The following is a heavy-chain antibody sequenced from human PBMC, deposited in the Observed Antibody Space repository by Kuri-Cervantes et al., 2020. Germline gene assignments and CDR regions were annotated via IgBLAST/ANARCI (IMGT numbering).Heavy chain of an antibody. CDR3: ARAMVAAILYGMDV. J-gene: IGHJ6*02. CDR2: ISYDGSNK. Sequence: GGSLRLSCAASGFTFSSYAMHWVRQAPGKGLEWVAVISYDGSNKYYADSVKGRFTISRDNSKNTLYLQMNSLRAEDTAVYYCARAMVAAILYGMDVWGQGTMVTVSS. V-gene: IGHV3-30-3*01. D-gene: IGHD5-12*01. CDR1: GFTFSSYA.